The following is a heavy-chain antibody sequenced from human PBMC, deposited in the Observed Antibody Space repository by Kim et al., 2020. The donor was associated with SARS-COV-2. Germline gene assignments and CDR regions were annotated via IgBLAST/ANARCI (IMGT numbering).Heavy chain of an antibody. CDR2: ISDSSRSTI. Sequence: GGSLRLSCAASGFTFSSYNFNWVRQAPGRAPEWLSYISDSSRSTIFYADSVKGRFTISRDNAKNSVFLQMNSLRAEDTAVYYCVRDPPYGLWYFDVWRRG. J-gene: IGHJ2*01. CDR1: GFTFSSYN. D-gene: IGHD4-17*01. V-gene: IGHV3-48*03. CDR3: VRDPPYGLWYFDV.